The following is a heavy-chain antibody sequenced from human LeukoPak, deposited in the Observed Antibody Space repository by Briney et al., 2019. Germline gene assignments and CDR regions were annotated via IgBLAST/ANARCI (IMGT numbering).Heavy chain of an antibody. CDR2: ISSSSSYI. D-gene: IGHD6-6*01. CDR3: ARDFLTIASRGIAARRSRDY. Sequence: PGGSLRLSCAASGFTFSSYSMNWVRQAPGKGLEWVSSISSSSSYIYYADSVKGRFTISRDNAKNSLYLQMNSLRAEDTAVYYCARDFLTIASRGIAARRSRDYWGQGTLVTVSS. J-gene: IGHJ4*02. CDR1: GFTFSSYS. V-gene: IGHV3-21*01.